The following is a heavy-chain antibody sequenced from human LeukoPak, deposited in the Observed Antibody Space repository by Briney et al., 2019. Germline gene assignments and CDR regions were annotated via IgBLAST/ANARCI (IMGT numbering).Heavy chain of an antibody. CDR3: AKAAVTTRSGYTTASMDV. CDR1: GFTFNSYG. CDR2: IWYDGSNK. J-gene: IGHJ6*02. Sequence: GRSLLLSCAVSGFTFNSYGMHWVRQAPGKGLEWVAVIWYDGSNKYYVDSVKGRFTISRDNSKSTLYLQMNSLRAEDTAVYYCAKAAVTTRSGYTTASMDVWGQGTTVIVSS. V-gene: IGHV3-33*06. D-gene: IGHD3-3*01.